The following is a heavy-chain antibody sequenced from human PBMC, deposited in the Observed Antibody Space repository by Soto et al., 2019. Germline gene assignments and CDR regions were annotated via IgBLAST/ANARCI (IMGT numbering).Heavy chain of an antibody. Sequence: SETLSLTCTVSGDSIGRRGFYWTWIRQHPGMGLEWIGYIYYSGSTYYNPSLKSRVTISPDTSKNQFSLKLDSVTAADTAVYYCARAYSSWYWDYWGQGTLVTVSS. J-gene: IGHJ4*02. D-gene: IGHD6-13*01. V-gene: IGHV4-31*03. CDR2: IYYSGST. CDR3: ARAYSSWYWDY. CDR1: GDSIGRRGFY.